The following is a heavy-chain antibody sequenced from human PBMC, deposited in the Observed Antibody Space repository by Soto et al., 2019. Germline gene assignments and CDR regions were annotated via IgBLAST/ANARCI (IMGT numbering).Heavy chain of an antibody. CDR2: ISSGASTI. D-gene: IGHD2-15*01. CDR1: GFTFSSYS. Sequence: EVHLVQSGGGLVQPGGSLRLSCAASGFTFSSYSMNWVRQAPGKGLEWLSSISSGASTIHYADSVKGRLTITRDNADKSVFLQMNTLSAEDTAVYYCARQQEVVAALEHWGQGTLVTVSS. CDR3: ARQQEVVAALEH. J-gene: IGHJ4*02. V-gene: IGHV3-48*01.